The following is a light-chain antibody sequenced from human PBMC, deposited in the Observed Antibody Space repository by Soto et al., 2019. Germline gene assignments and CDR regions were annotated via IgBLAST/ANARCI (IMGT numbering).Light chain of an antibody. V-gene: IGKV1-39*01. CDR2: AAS. Sequence: DIQMTQSPSSLSASVGDRVTITCRASQSISSYLNWYQQKPGKAPKLLIYAASTLQSGVPLRFSGSGSGTDFTLTISSLQPEDFATYYCQESYSTPRWTFGQGTKVDIK. J-gene: IGKJ1*01. CDR1: QSISSY. CDR3: QESYSTPRWT.